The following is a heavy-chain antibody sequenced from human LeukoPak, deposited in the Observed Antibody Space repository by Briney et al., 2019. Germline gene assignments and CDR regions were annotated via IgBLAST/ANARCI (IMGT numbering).Heavy chain of an antibody. D-gene: IGHD6-19*01. J-gene: IGHJ4*02. V-gene: IGHV4-34*01. Sequence: PSETLSLTCAVYGGSFSGYYWSWIRQPPGKGLEWIGEINHSGSTNYNPSLKSRVTISVDTSKNQFSLKLSSVTAADTAVYYCARTWGQWLVLFDYWGQGTLVTVSS. CDR2: INHSGST. CDR3: ARTWGQWLVLFDY. CDR1: GGSFSGYY.